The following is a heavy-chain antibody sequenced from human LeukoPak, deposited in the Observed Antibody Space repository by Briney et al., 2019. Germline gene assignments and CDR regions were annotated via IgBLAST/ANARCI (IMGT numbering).Heavy chain of an antibody. Sequence: ASVKVSCKVSGYTLTELSIHWVRQAPGKRLEGMGGFDPEHGKTIYAQKFQGRVTMTEDTSTATAYMELSSLRSEDTAVYYCATLDYYDSSAYYSDYRGQGTLVTVSS. J-gene: IGHJ4*02. D-gene: IGHD3-22*01. CDR3: ATLDYYDSSAYYSDY. V-gene: IGHV1-24*01. CDR1: GYTLTELS. CDR2: FDPEHGKT.